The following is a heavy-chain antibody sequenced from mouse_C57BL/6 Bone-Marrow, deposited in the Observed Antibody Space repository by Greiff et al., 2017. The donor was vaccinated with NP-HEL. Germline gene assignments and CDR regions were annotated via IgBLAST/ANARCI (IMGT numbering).Heavy chain of an antibody. CDR2: IDPETGGT. CDR3: TRRGGSSYAAMDY. J-gene: IGHJ4*01. CDR1: GYTFTDYE. Sequence: VQLQQSGAELVRPGASVTLSCKASGYTFTDYEMHWVKQTPVHGLEWIGAIDPETGGTAYNQKFKGKAILTADKSSSTAYMGLRSLTSEDSAVYYCTRRGGSSYAAMDYWGQGTSVTVSS. D-gene: IGHD1-1*01. V-gene: IGHV1-15*01.